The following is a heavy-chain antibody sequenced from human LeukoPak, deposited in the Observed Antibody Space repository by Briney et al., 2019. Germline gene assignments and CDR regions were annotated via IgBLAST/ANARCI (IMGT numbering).Heavy chain of an antibody. CDR2: IWYDGSNK. J-gene: IGHJ4*02. CDR1: GFTFRSHG. D-gene: IGHD3-22*01. V-gene: IGHV3-33*06. CDR3: AKDRWAGGYYDSSGYYGPRGYFDY. Sequence: PGRTLILSCAASGFTFRSHGTHWARQAPGRRRECVTVIWYDGSNKYYADSVKGRFTIYRDNSKNTLYLQMNSLRAEATAVYYCAKDRWAGGYYDSSGYYGPRGYFDYWGQGTLVTVSS.